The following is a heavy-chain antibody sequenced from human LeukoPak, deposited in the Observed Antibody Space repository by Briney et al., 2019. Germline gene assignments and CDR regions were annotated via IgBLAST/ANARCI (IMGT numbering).Heavy chain of an antibody. V-gene: IGHV3-30*03. J-gene: IGHJ5*02. CDR1: GFTFTNYG. CDR2: VSYDGSSK. CDR3: AGSYYDIVTGLGEFDP. Sequence: GSLRLSCAASGFTFTNYGMHWVRQAPGKGLEWVTIVSYDGSSKYYADSVKGRFTISRDNSKNTLYLQMNSLRAEDTAVYYCAGSYYDIVTGLGEFDPWGQGTLVTVFS. D-gene: IGHD3-9*01.